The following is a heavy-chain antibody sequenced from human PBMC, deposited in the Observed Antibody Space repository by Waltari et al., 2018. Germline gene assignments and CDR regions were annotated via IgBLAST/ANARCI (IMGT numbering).Heavy chain of an antibody. CDR3: ARDRDGSGSYDY. V-gene: IGHV4-31*01. D-gene: IGHD3-10*01. CDR1: GGSISSGGYY. CDR2: ISYSGST. Sequence: QVQLQESGPGLVKPSQTLSLTCTVSGGSISSGGYYWSWIRQHPGKGLEWIGYISYSGSTYYNPSLKRLVTISIDTSKNQFSLKVSSVTAADTAVYYCARDRDGSGSYDYWGQGTLVAVSS. J-gene: IGHJ4*02.